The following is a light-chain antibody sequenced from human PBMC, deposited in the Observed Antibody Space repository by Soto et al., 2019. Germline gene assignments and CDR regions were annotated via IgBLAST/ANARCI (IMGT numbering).Light chain of an antibody. CDR3: QQYDSVPNT. CDR2: AS. V-gene: IGKV1-17*03. Sequence: DIQMTQFPSAMSASVGDRVTITCRASQDIRDYLAWFQHKPGNVPKRLIYASTLQSGVPSRFSGSGSGTEFTLTITGLQPEDFATYYCQQYDSVPNTFGQGTKLEI. CDR1: QDIRDY. J-gene: IGKJ2*01.